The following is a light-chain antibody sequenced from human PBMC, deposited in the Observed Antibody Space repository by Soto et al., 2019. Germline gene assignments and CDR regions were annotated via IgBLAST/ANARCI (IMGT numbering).Light chain of an antibody. V-gene: IGKV3-15*01. J-gene: IGKJ1*01. CDR3: QHYNNWPPWT. Sequence: EIVMTQSPATLSVSPGERATLSCRASQSVSSNLAWYQQKPGQAPRLLIYGAFTRATGIPARFSGSGSGTEFTLTISTLQSEDFAIYYCQHYNNWPPWTFGQGTKV. CDR1: QSVSSN. CDR2: GAF.